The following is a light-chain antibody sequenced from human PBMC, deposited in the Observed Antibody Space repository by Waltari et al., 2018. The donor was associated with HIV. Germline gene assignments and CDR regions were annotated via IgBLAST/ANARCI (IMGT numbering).Light chain of an antibody. CDR1: RSNIGSNA. Sequence: ASGTPGQRVTISCSGGRSNIGSNAVSWYHQVPGTAPKLLIYKNNQRPSGVPDRFSGSKSGTSASLAISGLQSEDEADYFCAAWDDNLDAALFGGGTKLTVL. V-gene: IGLV1-44*01. J-gene: IGLJ2*01. CDR3: AAWDDNLDAAL. CDR2: KNN.